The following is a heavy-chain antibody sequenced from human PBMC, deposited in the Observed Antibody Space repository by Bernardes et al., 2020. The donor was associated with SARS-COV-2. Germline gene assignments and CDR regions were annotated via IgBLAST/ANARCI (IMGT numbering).Heavy chain of an antibody. CDR1: GFILSDYT. CDR2: IGSSSAHI. V-gene: IGHV3-21*01. Sequence: GGSLSLSCAAAGFILSDYTMNWVRPAPGMGLEWVSSIGSSSAHIYYADSVQGRFTISRDNAKNSLYLQMNSLRAEDTARYFCARDRYGDDSRPRIDSWGQGTLVTVSS. CDR3: ARDRYGDDSRPRIDS. J-gene: IGHJ4*02. D-gene: IGHD2-21*02.